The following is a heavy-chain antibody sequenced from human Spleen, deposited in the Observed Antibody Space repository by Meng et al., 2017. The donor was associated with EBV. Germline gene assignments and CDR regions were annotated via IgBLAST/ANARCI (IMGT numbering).Heavy chain of an antibody. D-gene: IGHD6-19*01. Sequence: QLQLVQSGAEVKKPGSSMKVSCKASGGTFSSYTFSWVRQAPGQGLEWMAGISPIFGTTKYAQKFQDRVTISADKSTTTVYMELSSLRSEDTAVYYCASLSEYSSGSTSWGQGTLVTVS. V-gene: IGHV1-69*06. CDR3: ASLSEYSSGSTS. CDR1: GGTFSSYT. J-gene: IGHJ5*02. CDR2: ISPIFGTT.